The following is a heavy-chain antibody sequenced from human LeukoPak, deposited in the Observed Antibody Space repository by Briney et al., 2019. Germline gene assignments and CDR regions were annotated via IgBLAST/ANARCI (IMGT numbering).Heavy chain of an antibody. CDR2: INQGGSAQ. Sequence: GGSLRLSCAASGFTFSTFWMGWVRQVPGKGLEWVANINQGGSAQYYVDSVKGRFTISRDNAENSLYLQMNSLRAEDTAVYYCARDAAGYDPWGQGTLVTVSS. CDR1: GFTFSTFW. CDR3: ARDAAGYDP. J-gene: IGHJ5*02. D-gene: IGHD6-13*01. V-gene: IGHV3-7*01.